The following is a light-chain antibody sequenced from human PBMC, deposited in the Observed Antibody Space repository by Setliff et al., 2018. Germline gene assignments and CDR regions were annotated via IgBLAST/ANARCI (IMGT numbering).Light chain of an antibody. CDR1: SSNIGRNT. CDR2: GNN. Sequence: QSVLIQPPSASGTPGQRVIISCSGSSSNIGRNTVNWYQQFPGTAPKVLIYGNNQRPSGVPDRFSGSKSGTSASLAISGLQSEDEADYYCAVWDDSLNGWVFGGGTKVTVL. V-gene: IGLV1-44*01. J-gene: IGLJ3*02. CDR3: AVWDDSLNGWV.